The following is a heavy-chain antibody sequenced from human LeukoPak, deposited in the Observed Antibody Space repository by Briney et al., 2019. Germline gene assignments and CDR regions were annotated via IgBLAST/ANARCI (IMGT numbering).Heavy chain of an antibody. D-gene: IGHD3-3*01. CDR3: ARGGGRITIFGVAIGGDAFDI. V-gene: IGHV4-59*01. CDR1: GGAISNYY. Sequence: SETLSLTCTASGGAISNYYWSWVRQPPGKGLEWVGYIYYNGSTNYNPSLKSRVTISVDTSKIQFSMNMSSVTAADTAVYYCARGGGRITIFGVAIGGDAFDIWGQGTMVTVSS. J-gene: IGHJ3*02. CDR2: IYYNGST.